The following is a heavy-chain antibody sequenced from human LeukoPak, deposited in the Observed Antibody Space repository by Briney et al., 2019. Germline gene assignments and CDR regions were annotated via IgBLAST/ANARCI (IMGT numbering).Heavy chain of an antibody. J-gene: IGHJ3*02. Sequence: PSETLSLTCTVSGGSISSGDYYWSWLRQPPGTGLEWIGYIYYSGSTYYNPSLKSRVTISVDTSKNQFSLKLSSVTAADTAVYYCARAGGDGAFDIWGQGTMVTVPS. CDR1: GGSISSGDYY. CDR2: IYYSGST. D-gene: IGHD2-21*02. CDR3: ARAGGDGAFDI. V-gene: IGHV4-30-4*01.